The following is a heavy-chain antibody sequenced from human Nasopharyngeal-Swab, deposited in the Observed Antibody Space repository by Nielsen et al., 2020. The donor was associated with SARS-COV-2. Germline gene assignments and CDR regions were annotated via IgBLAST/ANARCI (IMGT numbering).Heavy chain of an antibody. Sequence: GESLKISCAASGFTVSSNYMSWVRQAPGKGLEWVSAISGSGGSTYYADSVKGRFTISRDNSKNTLYLQMNSLRAEDTAVYYCARDLGGYMDVWGKGTTVTVSS. CDR3: ARDLGGYMDV. J-gene: IGHJ6*03. CDR2: ISGSGGST. D-gene: IGHD3-16*01. CDR1: GFTVSSNY. V-gene: IGHV3-23*01.